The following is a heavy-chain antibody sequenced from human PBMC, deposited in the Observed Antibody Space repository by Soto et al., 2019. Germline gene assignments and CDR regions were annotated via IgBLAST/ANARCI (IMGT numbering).Heavy chain of an antibody. J-gene: IGHJ5*02. CDR1: GGSISSSSYY. Sequence: SETLSLTCTVSGGSISSSSYYWGWIRQPPGKGLEWIGSIYYSGSTYYNPSLKSRVTISVDTSKNQFSLKLSSVTAADTAVYYCARPRGGIAAAANNWFDPWGQGTLVTAPQ. CDR2: IYYSGST. V-gene: IGHV4-39*01. CDR3: ARPRGGIAAAANNWFDP. D-gene: IGHD6-13*01.